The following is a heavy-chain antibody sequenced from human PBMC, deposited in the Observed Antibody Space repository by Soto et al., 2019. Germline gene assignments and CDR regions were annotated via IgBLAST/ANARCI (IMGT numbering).Heavy chain of an antibody. CDR3: VTGEPPRDAFNT. J-gene: IGHJ3*02. V-gene: IGHV4-34*01. CDR2: INHSGST. CDR1: GGSFSGYY. D-gene: IGHD7-27*01. Sequence: PSETLSLTCAVYGGSFSGYYWSWIRQPPGKGLEWIGEINHSGSTNYNPSLKSRVTISVDTSKNQFSLKLSSVTAADTAVYYCVTGEPPRDAFNTWAQGKMVTFS.